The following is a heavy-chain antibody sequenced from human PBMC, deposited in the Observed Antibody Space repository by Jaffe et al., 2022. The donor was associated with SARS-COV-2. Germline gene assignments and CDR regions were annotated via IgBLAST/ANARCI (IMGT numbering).Heavy chain of an antibody. CDR3: ARQYCSSSSCVTGAFDI. Sequence: EVQLVESGGGFVQPGGSLRLSCAASGFTFSDSYMHWVRQAPGKGLEYVSSISGDGGRTYYANSVKGRFTVSRDNSRNTLYLQLGSLRTDDMAEYYCARQYCSSSSCVTGAFDIWGQGTMVTVSS. D-gene: IGHD2-2*01. CDR1: GFTFSDSY. CDR2: ISGDGGRT. V-gene: IGHV3-64*01. J-gene: IGHJ3*02.